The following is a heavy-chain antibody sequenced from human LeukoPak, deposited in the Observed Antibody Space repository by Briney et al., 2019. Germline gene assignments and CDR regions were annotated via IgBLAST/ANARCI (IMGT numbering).Heavy chain of an antibody. CDR1: GGSISGWY. CDR3: ARESSSLV. CDR2: IYGSGNT. V-gene: IGHV4-4*08. D-gene: IGHD6-6*01. J-gene: IGHJ4*02. Sequence: SETLSLTCTVSGGSISGWYWSWIRQPPGKGLEWIGYIYGSGNTNYNPSLKSRVTMSIDTSKNQFSLKLSSVTAADTAVYYCARESSSLVWGQGTLVTVSS.